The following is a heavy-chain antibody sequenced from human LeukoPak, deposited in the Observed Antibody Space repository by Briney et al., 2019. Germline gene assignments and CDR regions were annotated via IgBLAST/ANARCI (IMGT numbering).Heavy chain of an antibody. Sequence: SETLSLTCTVSGGSISSSSYYWGWIRQPPGKGLEWIGSICYSGSTYYNPSLKSRVTISVDTSKNQFSLKLSSVTAADTAVYYCARRDLTGGDFDYWGQGTLVTVSS. CDR2: ICYSGST. D-gene: IGHD7-27*01. J-gene: IGHJ4*02. CDR1: GGSISSSSYY. V-gene: IGHV4-39*01. CDR3: ARRDLTGGDFDY.